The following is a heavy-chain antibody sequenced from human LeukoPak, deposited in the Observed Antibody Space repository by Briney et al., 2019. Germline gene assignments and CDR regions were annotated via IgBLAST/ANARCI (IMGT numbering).Heavy chain of an antibody. Sequence: GGSLRLSCTGSGFTFGDYAMSWFRQAPGKGLEWVSFIRSKVYAETTEYAASVKGRFTISRDDSKSIAYLQMNSPKTEDTAVYYCQKYSSSSFDFWGQGTLVTVSS. CDR3: QKYSSSSFDF. J-gene: IGHJ4*02. V-gene: IGHV3-49*03. D-gene: IGHD6-6*01. CDR2: IRSKVYAETT. CDR1: GFTFGDYA.